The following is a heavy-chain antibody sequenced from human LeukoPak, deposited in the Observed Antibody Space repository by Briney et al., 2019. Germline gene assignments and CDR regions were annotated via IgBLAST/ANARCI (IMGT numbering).Heavy chain of an antibody. D-gene: IGHD6-19*01. CDR2: INGGGNTT. CDR3: TKELHVAVAVADYYYFYMDV. J-gene: IGHJ6*03. V-gene: IGHV3-23*01. CDR1: GFNFETYN. Sequence: GGSLRLSCGASGFNFETYNMHWVRQSPGKGLEWLSTINGGGNTTFYADSVKGRFTISRDNSKNTLYLHMDSLRPDDTAIYYCTKELHVAVAVADYYYFYMDVWGRGTAVTVSS.